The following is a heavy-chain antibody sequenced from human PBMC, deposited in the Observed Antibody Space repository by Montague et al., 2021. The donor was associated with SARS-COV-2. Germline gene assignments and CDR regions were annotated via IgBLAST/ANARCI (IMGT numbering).Heavy chain of an antibody. V-gene: IGHV4-39*01. CDR1: GGSISSSNYY. CDR2: ISYRGDP. Sequence: SETLSLTCTVSGGSISSSNYYWGWVRQPPGKGLEWFGSISYRGDPYYNPSLKSRLTISVDTSQNQFSLKLSSVTAADTAVYYCAKPLATGNYYYWGQGTLVTVSS. CDR3: AKPLATGNYYY. J-gene: IGHJ4*02. D-gene: IGHD1-1*01.